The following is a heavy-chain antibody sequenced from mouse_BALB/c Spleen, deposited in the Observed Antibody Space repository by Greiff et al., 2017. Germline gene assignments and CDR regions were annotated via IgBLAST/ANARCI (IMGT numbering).Heavy chain of an antibody. J-gene: IGHJ2*01. CDR2: INPSTGYT. CDR1: GYTFTSYW. D-gene: IGHD1-1*01. CDR3: GRWTATVVATDY. Sequence: QVQLQQSGAELAKPGASVKMSCKASGYTFTSYWMHWVKQRPGQGLEWIGYINPSTGYTEYNQKFKDKATLTADKSSSTAYMQLSSLTSEASAVYYCGRWTATVVATDYGGQGTTLTVSS. V-gene: IGHV1-7*01.